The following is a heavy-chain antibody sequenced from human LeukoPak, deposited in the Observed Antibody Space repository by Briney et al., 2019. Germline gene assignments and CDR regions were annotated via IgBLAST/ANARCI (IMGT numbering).Heavy chain of an antibody. CDR1: GGTFSSYA. Sequence: SVKVSCRASGGTFSSYAISWVRQAPGQGLEWMGRIIPILGIANYAQKFQGRVTITADKSTSTAYMELSSLRSEDTAVYCCARDSRYCSSTSCYANYYYYGMDVWGQGTTVTVSS. D-gene: IGHD2-2*01. CDR2: IIPILGIA. J-gene: IGHJ6*02. V-gene: IGHV1-69*04. CDR3: ARDSRYCSSTSCYANYYYYGMDV.